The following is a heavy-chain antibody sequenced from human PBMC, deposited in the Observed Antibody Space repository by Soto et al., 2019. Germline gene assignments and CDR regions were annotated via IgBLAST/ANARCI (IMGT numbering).Heavy chain of an antibody. CDR2: ISGSGGST. D-gene: IGHD3-10*01. Sequence: PGVSLRRSCAASGFTFSSYAMSWLRHAPAQGLDWVSAISGSGGSTYYADSVKGRITISRDNSRNTLYLQMNSLRAEDTAVYYCAKDSEINYYGSGSYYGYWGKGPLGTVSS. V-gene: IGHV3-23*01. J-gene: IGHJ4*02. CDR1: GFTFSSYA. CDR3: AKDSEINYYGSGSYYGY.